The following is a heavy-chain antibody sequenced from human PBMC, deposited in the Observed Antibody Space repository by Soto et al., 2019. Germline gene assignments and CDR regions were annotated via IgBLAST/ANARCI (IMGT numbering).Heavy chain of an antibody. CDR3: GKVLVGATGHTDSDS. CDR2: IDYNGVT. Sequence: SETLSLTCAVSGGSIYRSGYYWGWIRQPPGRGLEWIGNIDYNGVTYSNPSLKSRVTISRDTSKNQFSLKLTSVTAADTALYYCGKVLVGATGHTDSDSWGPGTLVTVSS. D-gene: IGHD2-15*01. J-gene: IGHJ4*02. CDR1: GGSIYRSGYY. V-gene: IGHV4-39*01.